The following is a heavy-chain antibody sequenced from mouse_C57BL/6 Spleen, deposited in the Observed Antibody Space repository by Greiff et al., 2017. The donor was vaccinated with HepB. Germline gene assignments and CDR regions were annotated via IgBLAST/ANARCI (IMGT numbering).Heavy chain of an antibody. CDR3: ASEGAY. CDR1: GYTFTSYW. Sequence: QVQLQQSGAELVKPGASVKLSCKASGYTFTSYWMHWVKQRPGQGLEWIGMIHPNSGSTNYNEKFKSKATLTVDKSSSTAYMQLSSLTSEDSAVYYCASEGAYWGQGTLVTVSA. J-gene: IGHJ3*01. V-gene: IGHV1-64*01. CDR2: IHPNSGST.